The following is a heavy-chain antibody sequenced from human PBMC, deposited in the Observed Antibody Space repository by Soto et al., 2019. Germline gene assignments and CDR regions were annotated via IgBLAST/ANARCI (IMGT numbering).Heavy chain of an antibody. D-gene: IGHD6-13*01. V-gene: IGHV4-59*01. J-gene: IGHJ5*02. Sequence: SETMSLTCNLSGGTISSYYWSWIRQPPWKGLEWIGYIYYSGNTNYNPSLKSRVTISVDTSKNQFSLKLSSVTAADTAVYYCARDNAAAAGTMDWFDPWGQGTLVTVSS. CDR1: GGTISSYY. CDR2: IYYSGNT. CDR3: ARDNAAAAGTMDWFDP.